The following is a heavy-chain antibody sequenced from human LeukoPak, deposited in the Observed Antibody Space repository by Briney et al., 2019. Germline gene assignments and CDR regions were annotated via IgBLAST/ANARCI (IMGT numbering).Heavy chain of an antibody. CDR3: ARGDTAMVSFRLGGYFQH. CDR2: MNPNSGNT. Sequence: ASMKVPCKASGYTFTSYDINWVRQATGQGLERMGWMNPNSGNTGYAQKFQGRVTMTRNTSISTAYMELSSLRSEDTAVYYCARGDTAMVSFRLGGYFQHWGQGTLVTVSS. V-gene: IGHV1-8*01. J-gene: IGHJ1*01. CDR1: GYTFTSYD. D-gene: IGHD5-18*01.